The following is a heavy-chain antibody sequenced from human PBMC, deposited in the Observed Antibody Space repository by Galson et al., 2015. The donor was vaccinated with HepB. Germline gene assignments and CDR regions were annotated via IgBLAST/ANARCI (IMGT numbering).Heavy chain of an antibody. V-gene: IGHV4-30-2*01. J-gene: IGHJ4*02. CDR1: GGSISSGGYS. D-gene: IGHD3-22*01. Sequence: LSLTCAVSGGSISSGGYSWSWIRQPPGKGLEWIGYIYHIGSTYYNPSLKSRVTISVDRSKNQFSLKLSSVTAADTAVYYCARVITMIGKYYFDYWGQGTLVTVSS. CDR2: IYHIGST. CDR3: ARVITMIGKYYFDY.